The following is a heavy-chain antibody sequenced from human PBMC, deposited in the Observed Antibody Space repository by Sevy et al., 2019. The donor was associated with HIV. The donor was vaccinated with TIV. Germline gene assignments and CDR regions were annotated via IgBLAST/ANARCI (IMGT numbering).Heavy chain of an antibody. CDR1: GFTFSSYA. Sequence: GGSLRLSCAASGFTFSSYAMHWVRQAPGKGLEWVAVISYDGSNKYYADSVKGRFTISRDNSKNTLYLQMNSLRAEDTAVYYCARDRKGIVVVPAANGPPVYGMDVWGQGTTVTVSS. V-gene: IGHV3-30-3*01. D-gene: IGHD2-2*01. CDR2: ISYDGSNK. J-gene: IGHJ6*02. CDR3: ARDRKGIVVVPAANGPPVYGMDV.